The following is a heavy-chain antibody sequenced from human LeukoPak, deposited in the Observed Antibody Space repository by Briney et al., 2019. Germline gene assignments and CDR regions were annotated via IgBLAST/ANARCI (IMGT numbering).Heavy chain of an antibody. J-gene: IGHJ4*02. D-gene: IGHD2-15*01. CDR3: AKGGGDSCYSVNDY. CDR2: IYSGGST. V-gene: IGHV3-53*01. CDR1: GFTVSSNY. Sequence: PGGSLRLSCAASGFTVSSNYMSWVRQAPGKGLEWVSVIYSGGSTYYADSVKGRFTISRDNSKNTLYLQMNSLRAEDTAAYYCAKGGGDSCYSVNDYRGQGTLVTVSS.